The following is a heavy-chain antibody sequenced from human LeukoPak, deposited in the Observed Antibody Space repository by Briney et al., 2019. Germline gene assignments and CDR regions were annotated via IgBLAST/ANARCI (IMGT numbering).Heavy chain of an antibody. CDR3: AGGEYSYGYGPLGESKNWFDP. V-gene: IGHV1-2*02. J-gene: IGHJ5*02. Sequence: ASVKVSCKASGYTFTGYYMHWVRQVPGQGLEWMGWINPNSGGTNYAQKFQGRVTVTRDTSISTAYMELSRLRSDDTAVYYCAGGEYSYGYGPLGESKNWFDPWGQGTLVTVSS. CDR1: GYTFTGYY. D-gene: IGHD5-18*01. CDR2: INPNSGGT.